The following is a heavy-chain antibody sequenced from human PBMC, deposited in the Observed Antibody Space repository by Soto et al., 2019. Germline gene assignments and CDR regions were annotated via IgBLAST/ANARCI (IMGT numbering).Heavy chain of an antibody. J-gene: IGHJ6*02. CDR2: IKSKTDGGTT. CDR3: TTEDTAMPRGYYYYGMDV. Sequence: EVQLVESGGGLVKPGGSLRLSCAASGFTFSNAWMNWVRQAPGKGLEWVGRIKSKTDGGTTDYAAPVKGRFTISRDDSKNTLYLQMNSLKTEDTAVYYCTTEDTAMPRGYYYYGMDVWGQGTTVTVSS. V-gene: IGHV3-15*07. D-gene: IGHD5-18*01. CDR1: GFTFSNAW.